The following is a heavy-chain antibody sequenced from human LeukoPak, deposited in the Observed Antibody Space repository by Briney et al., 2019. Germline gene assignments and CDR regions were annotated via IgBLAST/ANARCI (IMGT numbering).Heavy chain of an antibody. V-gene: IGHV3-30*02. CDR1: GFTFSNYD. CDR2: IHYDVSNK. CDR3: ATRRYCGGDCYYPGAFDI. D-gene: IGHD2-21*01. Sequence: GGSLRLSCAASGFTFSNYDIYWVRQAPGMGLEWVSFIHYDVSNKFYSDSVKGRFTISRDNSKNTVFLQMNSLRTEDTAVYYCATRRYCGGDCYYPGAFDIWGQGTTVTVSS. J-gene: IGHJ3*02.